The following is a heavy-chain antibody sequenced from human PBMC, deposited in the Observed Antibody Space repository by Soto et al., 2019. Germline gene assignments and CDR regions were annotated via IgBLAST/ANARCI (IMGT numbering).Heavy chain of an antibody. Sequence: PGGSLRLSCAASGFTFSSYSMNWVRQAPGKGLEWVSSISSSSSYIYYADSVKGRFTISRDNAKNSLYLQMNSLRAEDTAVYYCARDIVATTTPPYYYYGMDVWGRGTTVTVSS. D-gene: IGHD5-12*01. CDR2: ISSSSSYI. J-gene: IGHJ6*02. V-gene: IGHV3-21*01. CDR1: GFTFSSYS. CDR3: ARDIVATTTPPYYYYGMDV.